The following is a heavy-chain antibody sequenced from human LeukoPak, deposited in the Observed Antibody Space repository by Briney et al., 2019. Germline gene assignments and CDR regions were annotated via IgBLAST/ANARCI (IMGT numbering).Heavy chain of an antibody. CDR1: GFTFSSYA. CDR2: ISGSGGST. D-gene: IGHD3-22*01. J-gene: IGHJ4*02. Sequence: PGGFLRLSCAASGFTFSSYAMSWVRQAPGKGLEWVSAISGSGGSTYYADSVKGRFTISRDNSKNTLYLQMNSLGAEDTAVYYCAKPPYYYDSSGYYCWGQGTLVTVSS. V-gene: IGHV3-23*01. CDR3: AKPPYYYDSSGYYC.